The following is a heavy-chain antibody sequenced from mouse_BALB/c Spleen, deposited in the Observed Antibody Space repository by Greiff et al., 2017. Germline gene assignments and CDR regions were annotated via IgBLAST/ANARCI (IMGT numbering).Heavy chain of an antibody. V-gene: IGHV6-6*02. CDR2: IRLKSNNYAT. CDR3: TRPYDDDEAY. Sequence: EVQLQESGGGLVQPGGSMKLSCVASGFTFSNYWMNWVRQSPEKGLEWVAEIRLKSNNYATHYAESVKGRFTISRDDSKSSVYLQMNNLRAEDTGIYYCTRPYDDDEAYWGQGTLVTVSA. CDR1: GFTFSNYW. D-gene: IGHD2-4*01. J-gene: IGHJ3*01.